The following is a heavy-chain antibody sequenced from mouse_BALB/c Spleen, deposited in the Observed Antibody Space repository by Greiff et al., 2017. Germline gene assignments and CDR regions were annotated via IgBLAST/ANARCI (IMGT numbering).Heavy chain of an antibody. Sequence: EVQLAESGPGLVKPSQSLSLTCTVTGYSITSDYAWYWIRQFPGNKLEGMGHISYNGSTSYNPSLKSRISITRDTSKNQFFLQLNPVTTEDTATYYCAKLLRYAVDYRGEGTSVTVPA. D-gene: IGHD1-3*01. CDR2: ISYNGST. CDR3: AKLLRYAVDY. CDR1: GYSITSDYA. J-gene: IGHJ4*01. V-gene: IGHV3-2*02.